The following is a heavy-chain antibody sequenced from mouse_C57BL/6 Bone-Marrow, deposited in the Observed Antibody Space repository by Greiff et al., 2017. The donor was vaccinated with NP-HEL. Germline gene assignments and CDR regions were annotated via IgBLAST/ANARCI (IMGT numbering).Heavy chain of an antibody. Sequence: VQLQQSGAELVRPGASVKLSCKASGYTFTDYYINWVKQRPGQGLEWIARIYPGSGNTYYNEKFKGKATLTAEKSSSTAYMQLSSLPSGDAAVYFCARGGYYGSSYVRLDYWGQGTTLTVSS. CDR1: GYTFTDYY. V-gene: IGHV1-76*01. CDR2: IYPGSGNT. J-gene: IGHJ2*01. D-gene: IGHD1-1*01. CDR3: ARGGYYGSSYVRLDY.